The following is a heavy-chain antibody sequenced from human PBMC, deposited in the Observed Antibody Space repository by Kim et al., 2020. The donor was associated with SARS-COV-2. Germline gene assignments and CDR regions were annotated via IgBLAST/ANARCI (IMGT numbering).Heavy chain of an antibody. J-gene: IGHJ3*02. CDR1: GGSISSYY. CDR2: ISYNRST. Sequence: SETLSLTCTVSGGSISSYYWSWIRQPPGKGLEWIGYISYNRSTNYNPSLKSRLTISVDTSKNQFSLRLISVTAADAAVFYCARGVFIRGSYFHDGFDIW. D-gene: IGHD1-26*01. V-gene: IGHV4-59*01. CDR3: ARGVFIRGSYFHDGFDI.